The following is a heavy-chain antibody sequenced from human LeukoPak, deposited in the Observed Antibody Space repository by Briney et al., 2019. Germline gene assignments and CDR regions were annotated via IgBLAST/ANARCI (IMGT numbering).Heavy chain of an antibody. J-gene: IGHJ5*02. V-gene: IGHV5-51*01. D-gene: IGHD5-24*01. CDR3: ARLSAPMDWFDP. CDR1: GYMFTNYC. CDR2: IHPGDSDT. Sequence: GESLKISCKGSGYMFTNYCIGWVRQMPGKGLEWMVIIHPGDSDTRYSPSLQGQVTISADKSISTAYLQWSSLKATDTTMYYCARLSAPMDWFDPWGQGTLVTVSS.